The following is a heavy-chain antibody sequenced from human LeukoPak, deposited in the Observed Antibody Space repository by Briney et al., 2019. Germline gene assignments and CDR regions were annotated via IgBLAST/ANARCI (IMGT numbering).Heavy chain of an antibody. V-gene: IGHV3-53*04. Sequence: PGGSLRLSCAASGFTVSSNYMSWVRQAPGKGLEWVSVIYSGGSTYYADSVKGRFTTSRHNSKNTLYLQMNSLRAEDTAVYYCERVTAAAGFFDYWGQGTLVTVSS. CDR1: GFTVSSNY. D-gene: IGHD6-13*01. J-gene: IGHJ4*02. CDR2: IYSGGST. CDR3: ERVTAAAGFFDY.